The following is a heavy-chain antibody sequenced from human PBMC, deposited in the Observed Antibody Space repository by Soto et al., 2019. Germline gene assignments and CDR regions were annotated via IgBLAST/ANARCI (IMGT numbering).Heavy chain of an antibody. CDR2: IYYSGST. J-gene: IGHJ6*02. CDR1: GGSISSGDYY. D-gene: IGHD2-15*01. CDR3: ARASPVVTDV. V-gene: IGHV4-30-4*01. Sequence: LSLTCTFSGGSISSGDYYWSWIRQPPGKGLECIVYIYYSGSTYYNXXLKSRVTXXVYTCKNHSSXKLSSXTCADTAVYYCARASPVVTDVWRQGTTVTVSS.